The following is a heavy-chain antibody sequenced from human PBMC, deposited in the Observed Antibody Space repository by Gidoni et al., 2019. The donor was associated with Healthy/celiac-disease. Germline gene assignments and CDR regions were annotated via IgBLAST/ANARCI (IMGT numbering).Heavy chain of an antibody. CDR2: ISYDGSNK. V-gene: IGHV3-30*18. D-gene: IGHD3-9*01. CDR1: GFTFSSYG. Sequence: QVQLVESGGAVVQPGRSLRLSCAASGFTFSSYGMPWVRQAPGKGLEWVAVISYDGSNKYYADSVKGRFTISRDNSKNTLYLQMNSLRAEDTAVYYCAKGEISAVVRYFDWSSDRGYYYGMDVWGQGTTVTVSS. J-gene: IGHJ6*02. CDR3: AKGEISAVVRYFDWSSDRGYYYGMDV.